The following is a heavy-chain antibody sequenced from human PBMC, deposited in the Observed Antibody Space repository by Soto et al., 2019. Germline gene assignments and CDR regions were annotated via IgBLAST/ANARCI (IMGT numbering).Heavy chain of an antibody. CDR2: IIPIFGTA. CDR3: AEAVAGRNRFDP. CDR1: GGTFSSYA. J-gene: IGHJ5*02. Sequence: SVKVSCKASGGTFSSYAISWVRQAPGQGLEWMGGIIPIFGTANYAQKFQGRVTITADKSTSTAYMELSSLRSEDTAVYYCAEAVAGRNRFDPWGQGTLVTVSS. D-gene: IGHD6-19*01. V-gene: IGHV1-69*06.